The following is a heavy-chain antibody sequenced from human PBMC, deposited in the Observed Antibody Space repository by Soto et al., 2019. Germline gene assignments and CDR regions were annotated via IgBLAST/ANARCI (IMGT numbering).Heavy chain of an antibody. Sequence: PGGSLRLGCVASGFTFSADGMHWHHQSPGKGLEWVAAISKDGNTNYYADSVKGRLTISRDNSKKTLYLQVNSLRAEDTAVYYCAQFFYDHYVRPDPWGHGILVTDYS. CDR2: ISKDGNTN. V-gene: IGHV3-30*18. CDR3: AQFFYDHYVRPDP. J-gene: IGHJ5*02. D-gene: IGHD4-17*01. CDR1: GFTFSADG.